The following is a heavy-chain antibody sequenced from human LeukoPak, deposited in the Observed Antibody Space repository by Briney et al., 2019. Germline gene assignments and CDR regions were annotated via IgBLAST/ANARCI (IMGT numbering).Heavy chain of an antibody. J-gene: IGHJ6*03. CDR1: GGSISTYY. V-gene: IGHV4-59*01. CDR2: IYYSGST. D-gene: IGHD3-10*01. Sequence: ASETLSLTCTVSGGSISTYYWSWIRQPPGKGLEWIGYIYYSGSTNYNPSLKSRVTISVDTSKNQFSLKLRSVTAADTAVYYCARERANRYRGVKPLDYYMDVGGKGTTVPVS. CDR3: ARERANRYRGVKPLDYYMDV.